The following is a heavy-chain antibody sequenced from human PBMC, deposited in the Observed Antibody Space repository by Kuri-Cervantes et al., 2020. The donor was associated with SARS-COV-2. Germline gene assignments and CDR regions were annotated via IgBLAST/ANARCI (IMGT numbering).Heavy chain of an antibody. CDR2: ISYDGSNK. D-gene: IGHD6-6*01. J-gene: IGHJ4*02. CDR1: GFTFSSYG. V-gene: IGHV3-30*18. Sequence: GESLKISCAASGFTFSSYGMHRVRQAPGKGLEWVAVISYDGSNKYYADSVKGRFTISRDNSKNTLYLQMNSLRAGDTAVYYCAKEYSSSSDLDYWGQGNLVTVSS. CDR3: AKEYSSSSDLDY.